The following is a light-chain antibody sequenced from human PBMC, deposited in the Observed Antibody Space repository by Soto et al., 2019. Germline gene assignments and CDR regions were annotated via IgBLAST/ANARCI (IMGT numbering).Light chain of an antibody. Sequence: QSVLTQPPSAYGTPGQRVTISCSGSSSNIGSNTVNWYQQLPGTAPKLHIYNNNQRPSGVPDRFSGSKSGTSASLALSGLQSEDEADYYSAAGDDSLNGLVFGTGTKLTVL. J-gene: IGLJ1*01. V-gene: IGLV1-44*01. CDR2: NNN. CDR3: AAGDDSLNGLV. CDR1: SSNIGSNT.